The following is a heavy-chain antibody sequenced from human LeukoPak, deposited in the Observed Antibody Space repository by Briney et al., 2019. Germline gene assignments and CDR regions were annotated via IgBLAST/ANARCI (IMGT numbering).Heavy chain of an antibody. J-gene: IGHJ4*02. Sequence: GGSLRLSCAASGFTFSTPWMTWVRQAPGKGLEWVSYISTNAGIITYAASVQGRFTISGDNARNSLSLQMDSLRDEDTAVYYCAREGFYSGYDRWGQGTLVTVSS. CDR1: GFTFSTPW. V-gene: IGHV3-48*02. CDR3: AREGFYSGYDR. D-gene: IGHD5-12*01. CDR2: ISTNAGII.